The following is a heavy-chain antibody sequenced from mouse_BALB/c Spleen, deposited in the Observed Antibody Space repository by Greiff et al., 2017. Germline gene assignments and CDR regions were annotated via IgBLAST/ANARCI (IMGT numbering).Heavy chain of an antibody. J-gene: IGHJ2*01. CDR2: IYPGSGST. V-gene: IGHV1S22*01. CDR1: GYTFTSYW. Sequence: LQQPGSELVRPGASVKLSCKASGYTFTSYWMHWVKQRPGQGLEWIGNIYPGSGSTNYDEKFKSKATLTVDTSSSTAYMQLSSLTSEDSAVYYCTRRDYGDYWGQGTTLTVSA. D-gene: IGHD1-1*02. CDR3: TRRDYGDY.